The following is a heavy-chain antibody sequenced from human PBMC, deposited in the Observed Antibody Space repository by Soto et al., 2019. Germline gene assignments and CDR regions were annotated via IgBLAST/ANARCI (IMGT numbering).Heavy chain of an antibody. J-gene: IGHJ4*02. D-gene: IGHD1-1*01. CDR3: ARTGTTVIAFDY. CDR1: GGSISSYY. CDR2: IYYSGST. Sequence: SLTCTVSGGSISSYYWSWIRQPPGKGLEWIGYIYYSGSTNYNPSLKSRVTIPVDTSKNQFSLKLSSVTAADTAVYYCARTGTTVIAFDYWGQGTLVTVSS. V-gene: IGHV4-59*08.